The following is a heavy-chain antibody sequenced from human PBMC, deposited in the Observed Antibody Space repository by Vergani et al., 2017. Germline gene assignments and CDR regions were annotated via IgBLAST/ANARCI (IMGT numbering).Heavy chain of an antibody. Sequence: EAYLVQSGGGLVTPGGSLRLSCAASGFSFKDYAMSWVRQAPGKGLEWVSGISGTGGFTFYADSVKGRFTISRDNYKNTLYLQMSSLRADDTAVYYCAKSASVSMSLPNWFESWGQGTHVTVS. J-gene: IGHJ5*01. CDR2: ISGTGGFT. V-gene: IGHV3-23*04. CDR1: GFSFKDYA. CDR3: AKSASVSMSLPNWFES.